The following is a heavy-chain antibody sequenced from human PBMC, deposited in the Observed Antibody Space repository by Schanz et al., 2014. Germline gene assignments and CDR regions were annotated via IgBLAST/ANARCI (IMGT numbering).Heavy chain of an antibody. CDR3: ARRIWDGDYYYFDY. CDR2: IIPIHGIV. CDR1: GGTFSTYP. Sequence: QVQLVQSGAEVKKPGSSMKVSCKASGGTFSTYPINWLRQAPGQGLEWMGRIIPIHGIVNYAQRFQDRVRITADKSTSTAYMELSSLRPEDTAVYYCARRIWDGDYYYFDYWGQGTLVTVSS. J-gene: IGHJ4*02. D-gene: IGHD4-17*01. V-gene: IGHV1-69*02.